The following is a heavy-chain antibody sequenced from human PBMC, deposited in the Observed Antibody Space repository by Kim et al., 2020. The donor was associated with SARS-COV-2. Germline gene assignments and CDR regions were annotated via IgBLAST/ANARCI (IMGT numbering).Heavy chain of an antibody. Sequence: SETLSLTCTVSGGSISSGGYYWSWIRQHPGKGLEWIGYIYYSGSTYYNPSLKSRVTISVDTSKNQFSLKLSSVTAADTAVYYCAREAEDYGDFGFDPWGQVTLVTVSS. CDR2: IYYSGST. D-gene: IGHD4-17*01. J-gene: IGHJ5*02. CDR1: GGSISSGGYY. V-gene: IGHV4-31*03. CDR3: AREAEDYGDFGFDP.